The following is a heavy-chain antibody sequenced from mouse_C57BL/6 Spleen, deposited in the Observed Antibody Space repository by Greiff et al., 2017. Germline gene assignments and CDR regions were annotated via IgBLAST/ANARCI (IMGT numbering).Heavy chain of an antibody. V-gene: IGHV5-17*01. CDR2: ISSGSSTI. Sequence: EVQRVESGGGLVKPGGSLKLSCAASGFTFSDYGMHWVRQAPEKGLEWVAYISSGSSTIYYADTVKGRFTISRDNAKNTLFLQMTSLRSEDTAMYYCASSYYYGSSQYFDVWGTGTTVTVSS. CDR3: ASSYYYGSSQYFDV. J-gene: IGHJ1*03. D-gene: IGHD1-1*01. CDR1: GFTFSDYG.